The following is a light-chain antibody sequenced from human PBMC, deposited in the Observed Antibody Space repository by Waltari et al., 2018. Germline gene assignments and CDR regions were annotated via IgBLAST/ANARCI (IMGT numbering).Light chain of an antibody. CDR1: QYINNF. J-gene: IGKJ4*01. Sequence: DIQLTQSPSFLSASLGDRVTGTCRASQYINNFLAWYQQKPGAAPKLLIHAASTLPRGVPSRFRGTGSGTEFILTISSLQPEDFATYSCQQVNSYPLPFGGGTTVEMK. V-gene: IGKV1-9*01. CDR2: AAS. CDR3: QQVNSYPLP.